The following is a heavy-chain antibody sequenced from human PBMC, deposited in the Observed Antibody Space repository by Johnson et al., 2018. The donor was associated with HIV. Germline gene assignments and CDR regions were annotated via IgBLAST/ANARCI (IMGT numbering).Heavy chain of an antibody. Sequence: MHLVESGGGLVQPGGSLRLSCAASGFTFSNYAMYWVRQAPGKGLEYVSAISNNGGNPYYANSVKGRFTISRDDPKNMLYLQMGNLRPGDTAVYYCARRTPENAFDFWGQGTKVTVSS. CDR2: ISNNGGNP. V-gene: IGHV3-64*01. J-gene: IGHJ3*01. D-gene: IGHD1/OR15-1a*01. CDR3: ARRTPENAFDF. CDR1: GFTFSNYA.